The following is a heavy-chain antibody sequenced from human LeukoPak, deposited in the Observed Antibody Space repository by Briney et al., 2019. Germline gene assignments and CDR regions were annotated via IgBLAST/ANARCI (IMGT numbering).Heavy chain of an antibody. CDR1: GYTLTSYA. CDR2: INTDNGNT. CDR3: ARQAAAGPKFDC. D-gene: IGHD6-13*01. V-gene: IGHV1-3*04. J-gene: IGHJ4*02. Sequence: ASVKVSCKASGYTLTSYALHWVRQAPGQRLEWMGWINTDNGNTKYSQKVQGRVTITRDTSASSAYMELISLTSEDTAVYYCARQAAAGPKFDCWGQGTLATVSS.